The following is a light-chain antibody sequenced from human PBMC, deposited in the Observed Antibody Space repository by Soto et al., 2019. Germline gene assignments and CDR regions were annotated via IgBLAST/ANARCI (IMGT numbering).Light chain of an antibody. J-gene: IGLJ2*01. CDR1: SSDVGGYNS. V-gene: IGLV2-14*01. CDR3: SSYTISSTSVV. Sequence: QSALTQPASVSGSPGQSITISCTGTSSDVGGYNSVSWYQQHPGKAPKLMIYDVSNRPSGVSNRFSGSKSGNTASLTISGLHAEDEADYYCSSYTISSTSVVFGGGTKLTVL. CDR2: DVS.